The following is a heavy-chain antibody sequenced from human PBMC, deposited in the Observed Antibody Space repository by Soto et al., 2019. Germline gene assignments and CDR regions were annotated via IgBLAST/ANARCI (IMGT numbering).Heavy chain of an antibody. V-gene: IGHV3-21*01. D-gene: IGHD5-12*01. CDR1: GFTFSSYS. CDR3: ARDLGSGYDSDAFDI. J-gene: IGHJ3*02. Sequence: GGSLRLSCAASGFTFSSYSMNWVRQAPGKGLEWVSSISSSSSYIYYADSVKGRFTISRDNAKNSLYLQMNSLRAEDTAVYYFARDLGSGYDSDAFDIWGQGTMVTVSS. CDR2: ISSSSSYI.